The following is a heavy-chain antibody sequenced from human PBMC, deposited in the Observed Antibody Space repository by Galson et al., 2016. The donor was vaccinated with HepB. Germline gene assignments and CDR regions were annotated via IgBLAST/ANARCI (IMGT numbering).Heavy chain of an antibody. CDR1: GYNFINHT. Sequence: VQVSCKAAGYNFINHTIHWVRQAPGQSLEWMGWISAGNGNTKLSRKFQGRVTMTRDTSANTAYMELSSLRSEDTAMYYCARDSPDCSSGICYRGNLDYWGQGTLLTVSS. CDR2: ISAGNGNT. J-gene: IGHJ4*02. CDR3: ARDSPDCSSGICYRGNLDY. D-gene: IGHD2-2*01. V-gene: IGHV1-3*01.